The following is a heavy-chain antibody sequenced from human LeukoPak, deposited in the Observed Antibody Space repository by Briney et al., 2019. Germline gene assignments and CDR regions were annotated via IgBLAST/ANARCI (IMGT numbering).Heavy chain of an antibody. J-gene: IGHJ6*03. CDR1: GGSISSSSYY. CDR2: IYYSGST. D-gene: IGHD2-8*01. Sequence: QTSETLSLTCTVSGGSISSSSYYWSWIRQPPGKGLEWIGYIYYSGSTNYNPSLKSRVTISVDTSKNQFSLKLSSVTAADTAVYYCARERPAYVLKSYYYMDVWGKGTTVTVSS. CDR3: ARERPAYVLKSYYYMDV. V-gene: IGHV4-61*01.